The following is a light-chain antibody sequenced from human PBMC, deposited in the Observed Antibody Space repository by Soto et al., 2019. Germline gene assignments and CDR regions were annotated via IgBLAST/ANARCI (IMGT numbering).Light chain of an antibody. CDR2: GAS. CDR3: QQYNNWPIT. Sequence: IVMTQSPGTLSVSPGERATLSCRASQNIGNKVGWYQQKPGQAPRLLIYGASTRASDIPARFSGSGSGTNFTLAISSLQSEDFAVYYCQQYNNWPITFGQGTRLEIK. J-gene: IGKJ5*01. CDR1: QNIGNK. V-gene: IGKV3D-15*01.